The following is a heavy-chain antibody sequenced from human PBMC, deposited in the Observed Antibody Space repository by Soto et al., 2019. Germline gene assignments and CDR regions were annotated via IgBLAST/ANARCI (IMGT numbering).Heavy chain of an antibody. D-gene: IGHD2-15*01. CDR1: GFTFSSYA. CDR2: ISYDGSNK. CDR3: ARDLTVVVVAATPVWFDP. J-gene: IGHJ5*02. Sequence: PGGSLRLSCAASGFTFSSYAMHWVRQAPGKGLEWVAVISYDGSNKYYADSVKGRFTISRDNSKNTLYLQMNSLRAEDTAVYYCARDLTVVVVAATPVWFDPWGQGTLVTVSS. V-gene: IGHV3-30-3*01.